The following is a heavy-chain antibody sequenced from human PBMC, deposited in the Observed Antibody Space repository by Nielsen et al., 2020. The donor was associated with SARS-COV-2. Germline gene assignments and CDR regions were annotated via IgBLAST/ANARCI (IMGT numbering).Heavy chain of an antibody. V-gene: IGHV3-53*01. CDR2: IYSGGST. D-gene: IGHD2-2*01. CDR3: ARGGGYWRSTSCYSGRGGFDY. J-gene: IGHJ4*01. Sequence: WLRQPPGKGLERVSVIYSGGSTYYADSVKGRFTISRDNSKNTLYLQMNSLRAEDTAVYYCARGGGYWRSTSCYSGRGGFDYWGQGTLVTVSS.